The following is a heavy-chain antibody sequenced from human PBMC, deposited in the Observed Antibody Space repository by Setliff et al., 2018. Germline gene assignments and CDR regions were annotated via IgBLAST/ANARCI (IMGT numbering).Heavy chain of an antibody. CDR1: GYTFLSYG. Sequence: ASVKVSCKAVGYTFLSYGLSWVRQAPGQGLEWMGWISAYTGKTDYAQNFQGRVTMTTDTSTNTAYLELRSLRYDDTAVYYCATQTAAYYFDYWGQGALVTVSS. J-gene: IGHJ4*02. CDR3: ATQTAAYYFDY. D-gene: IGHD6-13*01. CDR2: ISAYTGKT. V-gene: IGHV1-18*01.